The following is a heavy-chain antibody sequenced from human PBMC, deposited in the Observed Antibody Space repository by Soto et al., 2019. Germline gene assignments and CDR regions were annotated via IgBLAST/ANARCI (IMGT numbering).Heavy chain of an antibody. CDR2: SYPGDSDT. J-gene: IGHJ6*02. D-gene: IGHD1-26*01. V-gene: IGHV5-51*01. CDR3: ARQEGATVLFYYGMDV. Sequence: PGESLKISCKGSGYNFTNYWIGWVRQMPGKGLEWMGISYPGDSDTRYSPSLRGQVTISADKSISAAYLQWSSLKASDTAMYYCARQEGATVLFYYGMDVWGQGTTVTVSS. CDR1: GYNFTNYW.